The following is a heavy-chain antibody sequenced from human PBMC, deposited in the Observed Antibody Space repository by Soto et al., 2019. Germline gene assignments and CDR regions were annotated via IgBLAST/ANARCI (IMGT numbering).Heavy chain of an antibody. CDR2: IYYSGST. CDR3: ARANSYDFWSGYYSVPDVYGMDV. D-gene: IGHD3-3*01. CDR1: GGSISSSSYY. V-gene: IGHV4-39*07. Sequence: SETLSLTCTVSGGSISSSSYYWGWIRQPPGKGLEWIGSIYYSGSTNYNPSLKSRVTISVDTSKNQFSLKLSSVTAADTAVYYCARANSYDFWSGYYSVPDVYGMDVWGQGTTVTVSS. J-gene: IGHJ6*02.